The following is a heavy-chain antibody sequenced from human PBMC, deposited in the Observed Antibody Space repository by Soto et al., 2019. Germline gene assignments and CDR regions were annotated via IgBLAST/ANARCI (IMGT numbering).Heavy chain of an antibody. CDR3: AGTLGITMVRGVIVYYYYGMDV. CDR2: VRDDADDT. V-gene: IGHV3-33*03. J-gene: IGHJ6*02. Sequence: GGSLRLSCAASGFTLSNFGMHWVRQAPGKGLEWVAVVRDDADDTYYADSVKGRFTISRDNAKNSLYLQMNSLRAEDTAVYYCAGTLGITMVRGVIVYYYYGMDVWGQGTTVTVSS. CDR1: GFTLSNFG. D-gene: IGHD3-10*01.